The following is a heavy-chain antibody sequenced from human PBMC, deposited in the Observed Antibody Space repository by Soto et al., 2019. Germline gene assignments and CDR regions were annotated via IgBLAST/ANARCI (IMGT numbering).Heavy chain of an antibody. D-gene: IGHD6-13*01. CDR3: ARDYVRGVEAAGYGY. V-gene: IGHV1-69*13. CDR2: IIPIFGTA. J-gene: IGHJ4*02. Sequence: SVKVSCKASGGTFSSYAISWVRQAPGQGLEWMGGIIPIFGTANYAQKFQGRVTITADESTSTAYMELSSLRSEDTAVYYCARDYVRGVEAAGYGYWGQETLVTVSS. CDR1: GGTFSSYA.